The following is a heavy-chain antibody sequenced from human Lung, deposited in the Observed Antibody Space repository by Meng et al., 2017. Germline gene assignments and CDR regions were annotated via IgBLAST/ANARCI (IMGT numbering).Heavy chain of an antibody. CDR1: GGSFSDYY. J-gene: IGHJ4*02. D-gene: IGHD4-11*01. V-gene: IGHV4-34*01. CDR3: ARGPTTMAHDFDY. CDR2: INHSGST. Sequence: QVRLQQCGAGLLKPSAPLSLTCVVSGGSFSDYYWSWIRQPPGKGLEWIGEINHSGSTNYNPSLESRATISVDTSQNNLSLKLSSVTAADSAVYYCARGPTTMAHDFDYWGQGTLVTVSS.